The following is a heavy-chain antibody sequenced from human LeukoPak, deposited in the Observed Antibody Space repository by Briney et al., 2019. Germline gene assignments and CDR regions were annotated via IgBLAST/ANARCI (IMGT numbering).Heavy chain of an antibody. Sequence: PGGSLRLSCAASGFTFSSYGMSWVRQAPGKGLEWVSAISGSGGSTYYADSVKGRFTISRDNAKNSLYLQMNSLRAEDTALYYCAKDTGFTMVREKEDYFDYWGQGTLVTVSS. CDR2: ISGSGGST. J-gene: IGHJ4*02. CDR3: AKDTGFTMVREKEDYFDY. CDR1: GFTFSSYG. D-gene: IGHD3-10*01. V-gene: IGHV3-23*01.